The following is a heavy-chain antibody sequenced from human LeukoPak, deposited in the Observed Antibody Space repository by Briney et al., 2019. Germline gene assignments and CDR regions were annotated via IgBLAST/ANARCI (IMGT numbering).Heavy chain of an antibody. D-gene: IGHD3-3*01. CDR1: GGSISSHY. CDR2: IYYSGST. V-gene: IGHV4-59*11. Sequence: KTSETLSLTCTVSGGSISSHYWSWIRQPPGKGLEWIGYIYYSGSTNYNPSLKSRVTISVDTSKNQFSLKLSSVTAADTAVYYCARGGYYDFWSGYYNFDYWGQGTLVTVSS. J-gene: IGHJ4*02. CDR3: ARGGYYDFWSGYYNFDY.